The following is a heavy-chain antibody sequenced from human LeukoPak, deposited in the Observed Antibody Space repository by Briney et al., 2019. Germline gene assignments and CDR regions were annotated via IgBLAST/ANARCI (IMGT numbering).Heavy chain of an antibody. CDR2: ISSSSSYI. CDR3: ARGYSSSPLGDY. V-gene: IGHV3-21*01. D-gene: IGHD6-6*01. CDR1: GFTFSSYS. J-gene: IGHJ4*02. Sequence: PGGPLRLSCAASGFTFSSYSMNWVRQAPGKGLEWVSSISSSSSYIYYADSVKGRFTISRDNAKNSLYLQMNSLRAEDTAVYYCARGYSSSPLGDYWGQGTLVTVSS.